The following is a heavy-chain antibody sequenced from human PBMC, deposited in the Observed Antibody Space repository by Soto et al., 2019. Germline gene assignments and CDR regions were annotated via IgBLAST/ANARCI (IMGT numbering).Heavy chain of an antibody. V-gene: IGHV3-33*01. J-gene: IGHJ4*02. CDR3: ARSPPSGYSSGWYDY. Sequence: QVQLVESGGGVVQPGRSLRLSCAASGFTFSSYGMHWVRQAPGKGLEWVAVIWYDGSNKYYADSVKGRFTISRDNSKNTLYLRMNSLRAEDTAVYYCARSPPSGYSSGWYDYWGQGTLVTVSS. D-gene: IGHD6-19*01. CDR2: IWYDGSNK. CDR1: GFTFSSYG.